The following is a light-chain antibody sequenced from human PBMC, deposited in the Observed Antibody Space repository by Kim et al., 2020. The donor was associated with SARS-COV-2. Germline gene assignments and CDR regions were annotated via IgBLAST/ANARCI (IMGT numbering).Light chain of an antibody. Sequence: SASVGDRVTITWRASQGINNYLAWFQQKPGKAPKYLIYGASTLHRGVPSKFSGSGFGTDFTLTISDLQPEDFASYYCQQYNGYPYTFGQGTKLEI. J-gene: IGKJ2*01. CDR3: QQYNGYPYT. CDR2: GAS. V-gene: IGKV1-16*02. CDR1: QGINNY.